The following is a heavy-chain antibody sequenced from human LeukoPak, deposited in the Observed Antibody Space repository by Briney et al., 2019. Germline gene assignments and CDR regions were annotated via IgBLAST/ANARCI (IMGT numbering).Heavy chain of an antibody. CDR3: ARDYGGNSGWFDP. D-gene: IGHD4-23*01. J-gene: IGHJ5*02. CDR2: INPVNGGT. V-gene: IGHV1-2*06. CDR1: GYTFTAYY. Sequence: EASVKVSCKASGYTFTAYYMHWVRQAPGQGLEWVGRINPVNGGTDYAQNFQGRVTMTRDTSISTAYMDLSSLRSDDTAVYYCARDYGGNSGWFDPWGQGTLVTVSS.